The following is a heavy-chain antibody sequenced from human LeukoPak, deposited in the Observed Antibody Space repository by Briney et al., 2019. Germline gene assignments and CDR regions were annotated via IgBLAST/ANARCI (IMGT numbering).Heavy chain of an antibody. Sequence: SETLSLTCTVSGGSISSGSYYWSWIRQPAGKGLEWIGRIYTSGSTNYNPSLKSRVTISVDTSKNQFSLKLSSVTAAATAVYYCAIDTETWSGSDPYYFDYWGQGTLVAVSS. V-gene: IGHV4-61*02. CDR3: AIDTETWSGSDPYYFDY. D-gene: IGHD3-3*01. CDR2: IYTSGST. J-gene: IGHJ4*02. CDR1: GGSISSGSYY.